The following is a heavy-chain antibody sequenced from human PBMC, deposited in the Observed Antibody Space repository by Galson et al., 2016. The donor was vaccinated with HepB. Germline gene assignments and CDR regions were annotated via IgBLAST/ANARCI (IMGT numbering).Heavy chain of an antibody. J-gene: IGHJ4*02. CDR2: ITGSGTST. D-gene: IGHD6-19*01. V-gene: IGHV3-23*01. CDR3: AKAYSSGWYFIDY. Sequence: SLRLSCAASGFNFSSYAMSFVRQAPGKGLEWVSAITGSGTSTYYAHPVQGRLTISRDNSKNTPYLQMNRRRAEDTAVYYCAKAYSSGWYFIDYWGQGTLVTVSS. CDR1: GFNFSSYA.